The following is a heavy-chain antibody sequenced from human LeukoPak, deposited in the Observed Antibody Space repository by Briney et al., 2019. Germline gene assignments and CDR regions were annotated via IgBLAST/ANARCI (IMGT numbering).Heavy chain of an antibody. Sequence: GGSLRLSCTASGITFSSYWMSWVRQAPGKGLEWVATISQEGNEKNYVDSVKGRFTISRDNAKNSLYLQMNSLRAEDTAVYYCARVSSRSCDMWGQGTMVTVSS. V-gene: IGHV3-7*01. D-gene: IGHD3-16*02. CDR1: GITFSSYW. CDR2: ISQEGNEK. J-gene: IGHJ3*02. CDR3: ARVSSRSCDM.